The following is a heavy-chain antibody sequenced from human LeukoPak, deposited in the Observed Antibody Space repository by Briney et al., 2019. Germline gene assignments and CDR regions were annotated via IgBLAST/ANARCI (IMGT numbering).Heavy chain of an antibody. CDR3: AGEYCSSSSCYGGLYYYYYGMDV. J-gene: IGHJ6*02. D-gene: IGHD2-2*01. CDR1: VYTFTRYG. CDR2: ISAYNGNT. Sequence: ASVKVSCKSSVYTFTRYGIRWVRQPPAQGLEWVGWISAYNGNTNYAQKLQGRVTMHRDTSPSTAYMELRSLRCHDTGVYYCAGEYCSSSSCYGGLYYYYYGMDVWGQGTTVTVSS. V-gene: IGHV1-18*01.